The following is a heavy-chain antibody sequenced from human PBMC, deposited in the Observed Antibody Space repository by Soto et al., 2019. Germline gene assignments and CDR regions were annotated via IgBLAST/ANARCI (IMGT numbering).Heavy chain of an antibody. CDR2: IYYSGST. D-gene: IGHD6-13*01. J-gene: IGHJ6*02. CDR1: GGSISSYY. Sequence: SETLSLTCTVSGGSISSYYWSWIRQPPGKGLEWIGYIYYSGSTNYNPSLKSRVTISVDTSKNQFSLKLSSVTAADTTVYYCARDHGGGSSWRRDYYYYGMDVWGQGTTVTVSS. CDR3: ARDHGGGSSWRRDYYYYGMDV. V-gene: IGHV4-59*01.